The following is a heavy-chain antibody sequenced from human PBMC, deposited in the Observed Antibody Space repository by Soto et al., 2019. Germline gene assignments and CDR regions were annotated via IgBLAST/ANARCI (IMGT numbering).Heavy chain of an antibody. CDR3: AKDVGMITFGGDDL. D-gene: IGHD3-16*01. Sequence: EVQLLESGGGLVQPGGSLRLSCAASGFTFSSYAMSWVRQAPGKGLEWVSAISGGGGSTYYADSVKGRFTISRDNSKNTLYLQMNSLRAEDTAVYYCAKDVGMITFGGDDLRGQGTLVTVSS. J-gene: IGHJ4*02. V-gene: IGHV3-23*01. CDR2: ISGGGGST. CDR1: GFTFSSYA.